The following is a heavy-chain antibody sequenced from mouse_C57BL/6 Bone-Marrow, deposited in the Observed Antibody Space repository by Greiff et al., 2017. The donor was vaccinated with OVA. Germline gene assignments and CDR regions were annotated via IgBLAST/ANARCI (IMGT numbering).Heavy chain of an antibody. CDR3: ARGVGYYLYAMDY. CDR2: IDPSDSET. V-gene: IGHV1-52*01. J-gene: IGHJ4*01. Sequence: VQLQQPGAELVRPGSSVKLSCKASGYTFTSYWMHWVKQRPIQGLEWIGNIDPSDSETHYNQKFKDKATLTVDKSSSTAYMQLSSLTSEDSAVYYCARGVGYYLYAMDYWGQGTSVTVSS. CDR1: GYTFTSYW. D-gene: IGHD2-3*01.